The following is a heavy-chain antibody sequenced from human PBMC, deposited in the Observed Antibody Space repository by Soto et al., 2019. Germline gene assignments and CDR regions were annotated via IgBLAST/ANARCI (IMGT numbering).Heavy chain of an antibody. CDR1: GFMFSAYA. CDR3: ARDPSPYTSGWYGIYF. CDR2: MSYDGTNT. D-gene: IGHD6-19*01. J-gene: IGHJ4*01. V-gene: IGHV3-30-3*01. Sequence: QVQLVESGGAVVQPGASLRLSCTASGFMFSAYAMLWVRQAPGKGLEWVAAMSYDGTNTYYADSLKGRFTISRDNSKNTLFLQMSSLTADDSAVYYCARDPSPYTSGWYGIYFWGLGTLVTVSS.